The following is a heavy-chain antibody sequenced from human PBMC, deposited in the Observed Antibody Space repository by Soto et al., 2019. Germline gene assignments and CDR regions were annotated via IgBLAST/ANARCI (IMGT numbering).Heavy chain of an antibody. D-gene: IGHD3-16*01. J-gene: IGHJ4*02. CDR1: GGSISRYF. CDR2: IYYSGST. V-gene: IGHV4-59*01. CDR3: ARSLRNDLFDY. Sequence: SATLSLTCTVSGGSISRYFWGWIRQPPGKGLELIGYIYYSGSTNYHPSLKSRVTISVDTSKNQFSLKLSSVTAADTAVYFCARSLRNDLFDYWGQGTLVTVSS.